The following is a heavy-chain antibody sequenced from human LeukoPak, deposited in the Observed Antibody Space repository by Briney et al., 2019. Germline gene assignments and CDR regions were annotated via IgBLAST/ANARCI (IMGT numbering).Heavy chain of an antibody. Sequence: GGSLRLSCAASGFTLSSYEMNWVRQAPGKGLEWVSYISSSGSTIYYADSVKGRFTISRDNAKNSLYLQMNSLRAEDTAVYYCARDRIAAAKGDWFDPWGQGTLVTVSS. D-gene: IGHD6-13*01. J-gene: IGHJ5*02. CDR3: ARDRIAAAKGDWFDP. V-gene: IGHV3-48*03. CDR1: GFTLSSYE. CDR2: ISSSGSTI.